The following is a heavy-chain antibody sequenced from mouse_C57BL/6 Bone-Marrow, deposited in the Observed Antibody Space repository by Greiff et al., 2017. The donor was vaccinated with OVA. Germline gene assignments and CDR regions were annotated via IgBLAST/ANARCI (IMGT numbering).Heavy chain of an antibody. CDR1: GYSFTGYF. J-gene: IGHJ2*01. Sequence: VQLQQSGPELVKPGDSVKISCKASGYSFTGYFMNWVMQSHGKSLEWIGRINPYNGDTFYNQKFKGKATLTVDKSSSTAHMELRSLTSEDSAVYYVASSTGDFVTTVVALAYWGQGTTLTVSS. CDR3: ASSTGDFVTTVVALAY. CDR2: INPYNGDT. V-gene: IGHV1-20*01. D-gene: IGHD1-1*01.